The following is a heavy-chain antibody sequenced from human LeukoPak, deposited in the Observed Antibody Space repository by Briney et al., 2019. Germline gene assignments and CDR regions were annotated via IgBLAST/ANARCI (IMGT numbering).Heavy chain of an antibody. CDR2: IWYGGSNK. V-gene: IGHV3-33*08. CDR1: GFTFSSYG. J-gene: IGHJ6*02. CDR3: ARDRYSSGHRTGMDV. D-gene: IGHD6-19*01. Sequence: GGSLRLSCAASGFTFSSYGMHWVRQAPGKGLEGVAVIWYGGSNKYYADSVKGRFTISRDNSKNTLYLQMNSLRAEDTAVYYCARDRYSSGHRTGMDVWGQGTTVTVSS.